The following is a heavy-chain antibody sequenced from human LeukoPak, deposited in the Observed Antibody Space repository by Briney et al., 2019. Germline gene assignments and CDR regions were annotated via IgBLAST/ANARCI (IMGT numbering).Heavy chain of an antibody. CDR3: ARGLGYYDSRGTYYFDY. J-gene: IGHJ4*02. Sequence: GGSLRLSCAASGFTFSSYAMHWVRQAPGKGQEYVSAISGNGGSTYYANSVKGRFTISRDNSKNTLYLQMGSLRAEDMAVYYCARGLGYYDSRGTYYFDYWGQGTLVTVS. D-gene: IGHD3-22*01. CDR2: ISGNGGST. V-gene: IGHV3-64*01. CDR1: GFTFSSYA.